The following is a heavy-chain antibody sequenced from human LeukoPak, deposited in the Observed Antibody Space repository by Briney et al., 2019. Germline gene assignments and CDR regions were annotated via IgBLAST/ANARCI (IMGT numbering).Heavy chain of an antibody. CDR2: ISYDGSNK. D-gene: IGHD2-21*01. V-gene: IGHV3-30*18. CDR1: GFTFSSYG. CDR3: AKDHIGAPDDY. Sequence: GGSLRLSCAASGFTFSSYGMHWVRQAPGKGVEWVAVISYDGSNKYYADSVKGRFTISRDNSKNTLYLQMNSLRAEDTAVYYCAKDHIGAPDDYWGQGTLVTVSS. J-gene: IGHJ4*02.